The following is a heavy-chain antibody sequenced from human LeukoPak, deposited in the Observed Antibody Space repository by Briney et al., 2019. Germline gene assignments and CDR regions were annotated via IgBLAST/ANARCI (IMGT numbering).Heavy chain of an antibody. CDR2: ISDSGGAGST. J-gene: IGHJ3*02. D-gene: IGHD1-26*01. Sequence: GGSLRLSCAASGFTFSSYAMSWVRQAPGKGLEWVSGISDSGGAGSTYYADSVKGRFTISRDNSKNTLYLQMNSLRAEDTALFYCAKENSGSYPDAFDIWGQGTVVTVSS. CDR1: GFTFSSYA. CDR3: AKENSGSYPDAFDI. V-gene: IGHV3-23*01.